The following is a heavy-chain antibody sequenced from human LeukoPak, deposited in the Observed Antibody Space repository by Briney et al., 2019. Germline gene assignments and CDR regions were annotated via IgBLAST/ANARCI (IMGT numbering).Heavy chain of an antibody. CDR3: ARALVRGVAPYYYYMDV. Sequence: GGSLRLSCAASGFTFSSYWMHWVRQAPGKGLVWVSRINSDGSSTSYADSVKGRFTISRDNAKNTLYLQMNSLRAEDTAVYYCARALVRGVAPYYYYMDVWGKGTTVTVSS. CDR2: INSDGSST. J-gene: IGHJ6*03. D-gene: IGHD3-10*01. CDR1: GFTFSSYW. V-gene: IGHV3-74*01.